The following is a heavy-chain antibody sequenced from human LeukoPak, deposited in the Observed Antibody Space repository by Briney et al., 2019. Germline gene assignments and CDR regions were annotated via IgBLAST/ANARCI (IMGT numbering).Heavy chain of an antibody. CDR3: ARSIGLTGGGVDV. CDR1: GFTFRDYN. Sequence: PGGSLRLSCAASGFTFRDYNMDWVRQAPGKGLEWVSYITDSGSTIHYADSVNGRFTISRDNAKNSLYLQMNSLRAEDSAVYYCARSIGLTGGGVDVWGRGTTVTVSS. D-gene: IGHD3-9*01. CDR2: ITDSGSTI. V-gene: IGHV3-11*01. J-gene: IGHJ6*02.